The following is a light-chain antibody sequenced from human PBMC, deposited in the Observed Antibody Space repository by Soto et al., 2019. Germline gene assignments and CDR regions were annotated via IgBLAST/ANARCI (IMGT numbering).Light chain of an antibody. CDR2: EVS. J-gene: IGLJ1*01. CDR3: SSYTSSSTEV. CDR1: SSDVGTYNH. V-gene: IGLV2-14*01. Sequence: QSALTQPASVSGSPGQSITISCTGTSSDVGTYNHVSWYQQHPGKAPQLIIYEVSNRPSGLSNRFSASKSGNTASLTISGLQAEDEADYYCSSYTSSSTEVFGTGTKVTVL.